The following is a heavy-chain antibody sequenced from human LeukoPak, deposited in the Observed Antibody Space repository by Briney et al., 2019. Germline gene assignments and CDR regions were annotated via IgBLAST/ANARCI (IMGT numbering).Heavy chain of an antibody. V-gene: IGHV3-23*01. CDR2: ISPIGSRT. Sequence: SGGSLRLSCAASGFTFSAYAMNWVRQAPGKGLEWVSAISPIGSRTYYADSVKGRFTISRDNSKNTLYLQMNSRRAGDTAIYYCTKASTVLKPIDSWGQGTLVTVSS. D-gene: IGHD1-14*01. CDR1: GFTFSAYA. J-gene: IGHJ4*02. CDR3: TKASTVLKPIDS.